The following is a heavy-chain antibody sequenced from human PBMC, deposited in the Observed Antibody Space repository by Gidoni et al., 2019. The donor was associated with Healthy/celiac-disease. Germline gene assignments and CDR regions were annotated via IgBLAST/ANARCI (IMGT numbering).Heavy chain of an antibody. Sequence: QVQLVESGGGVVRPGRSLRLSCAASGFTLSSSAMHWVRQAPGKGLEWVAVISYDGSNKYYADSVKGRFTISRDNSKNTLYLQMNSLRAEDTAVYYCARDLNPPIVLMVYAYYYGMDVWGQGTTVTVSS. CDR1: GFTLSSSA. CDR3: ARDLNPPIVLMVYAYYYGMDV. CDR2: ISYDGSNK. V-gene: IGHV3-30-3*01. J-gene: IGHJ6*02. D-gene: IGHD2-8*01.